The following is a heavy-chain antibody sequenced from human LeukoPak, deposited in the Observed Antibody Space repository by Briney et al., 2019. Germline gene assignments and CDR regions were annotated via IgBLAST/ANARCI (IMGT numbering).Heavy chain of an antibody. D-gene: IGHD6-19*01. J-gene: IGHJ2*01. V-gene: IGHV4-61*02. Sequence: SQTLSLTCTVSGGSINSSSYYWSWIRQPAGKGLEWIGRIYTSGCTNYNPSLKSRVTISVDTSKNQFSLKLSSVTAADTAVYYCAREVGSSGWYRRKGEYFDLWGRGTLVTVSS. CDR3: AREVGSSGWYRRKGEYFDL. CDR1: GGSINSSSYY. CDR2: IYTSGCT.